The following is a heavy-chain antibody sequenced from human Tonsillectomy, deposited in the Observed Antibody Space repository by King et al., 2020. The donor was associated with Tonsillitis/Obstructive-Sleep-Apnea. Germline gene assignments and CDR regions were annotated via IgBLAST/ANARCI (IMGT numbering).Heavy chain of an antibody. CDR3: ARDGSSNDYYMDV. CDR2: IIPVFGTA. J-gene: IGHJ6*03. D-gene: IGHD6-13*01. V-gene: IGHV1-69*01. CDR1: GGTISSYA. Sequence: LQLVQSGAEVKKPGSSVKVSCKASGGTISSYAISWVRQAPGQGLEWMGGIIPVFGTANYAQKFQGRVTITADESMSTAYMELSSWRSEDTAVYYCARDGSSNDYYMDVWGKGTTVTVSS.